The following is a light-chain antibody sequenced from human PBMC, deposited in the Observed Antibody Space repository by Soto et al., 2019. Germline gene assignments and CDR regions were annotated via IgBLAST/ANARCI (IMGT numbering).Light chain of an antibody. V-gene: IGLV2-14*01. CDR1: SSDVGGYHY. J-gene: IGLJ1*01. CDR2: DVS. Sequence: QSVLTQPASVSESPGQSITISCTGTSSDVGGYHYVSWYQQHPGKAPKLIIYDVSDRPSGVSNRFSGSKSGNTASLTISGLRTEDEADYYCTSYTISSTYVFGTGTKVTVL. CDR3: TSYTISSTYV.